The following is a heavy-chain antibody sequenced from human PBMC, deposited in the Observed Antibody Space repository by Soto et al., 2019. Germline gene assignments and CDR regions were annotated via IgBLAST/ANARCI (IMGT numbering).Heavy chain of an antibody. D-gene: IGHD3-22*01. CDR2: TSDDGDKV. CDR3: ARAHYHDSSGPNGHAFDI. J-gene: IGHJ3*02. V-gene: IGHV3-30-3*01. CDR1: EFTFSDYA. Sequence: QVQLVESGGGVVQPGRSLRLSCAASEFTFSDYAMHWVRQAPGKGLEWVAVTSDDGDKVFYADSMKDRLTISRDNSKSTLFLQLTSLGPEDTALYYCARAHYHDSSGPNGHAFDIWGQGTLVTVSS.